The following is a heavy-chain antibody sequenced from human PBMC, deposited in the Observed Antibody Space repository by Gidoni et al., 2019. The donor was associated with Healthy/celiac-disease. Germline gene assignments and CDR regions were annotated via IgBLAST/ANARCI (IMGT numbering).Heavy chain of an antibody. CDR3: ARAPGDTAMARDY. Sequence: SSYSMNWVRQAPGKGLEWVSYISSSSSTIYYAHSVKGRFTISRDNAKNSLYLQMNSLRAEDTAVYYCARAPGDTAMARDYWGQGTLVTVSS. J-gene: IGHJ4*02. D-gene: IGHD5-18*01. V-gene: IGHV3-48*01. CDR2: ISSSSSTI. CDR1: SSYS.